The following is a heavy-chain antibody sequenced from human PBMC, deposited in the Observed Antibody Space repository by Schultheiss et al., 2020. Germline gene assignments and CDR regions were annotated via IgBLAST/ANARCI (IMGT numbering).Heavy chain of an antibody. D-gene: IGHD5-12*01. CDR1: GFTFSSHS. J-gene: IGHJ6*03. V-gene: IGHV3-48*04. CDR2: ISSSGSTI. CDR3: ARNSGYDLDYYYYYMDV. Sequence: GGSLRLSCVASGFTFSSHSMNWVRQAPGKGLEWVSYISSSGSTIYYADSVKGRFTISRDNAKNSLYLQMNSLRAEDTAVYYCARNSGYDLDYYYYYMDVWGKGTTVTVSS.